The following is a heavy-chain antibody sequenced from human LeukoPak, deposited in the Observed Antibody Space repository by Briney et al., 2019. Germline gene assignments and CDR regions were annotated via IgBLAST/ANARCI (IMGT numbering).Heavy chain of an antibody. J-gene: IGHJ3*02. CDR3: ARSDYGGHDAFDI. CDR2: MNPNSGNT. Sequence: ASVKVSCKASGYTFTSYYMHWVRQATGQGLEWMGWMNPNSGNTGFAQKFQGRVTMTRTTSISTAYMELSSLRSEDTAVYYCARSDYGGHDAFDIWGQGTMVTVSS. CDR1: GYTFTSYY. V-gene: IGHV1-8*02. D-gene: IGHD4-17*01.